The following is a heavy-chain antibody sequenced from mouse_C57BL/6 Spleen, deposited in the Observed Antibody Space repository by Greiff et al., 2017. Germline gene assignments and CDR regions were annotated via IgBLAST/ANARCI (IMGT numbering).Heavy chain of an antibody. J-gene: IGHJ1*03. D-gene: IGHD1-1*01. CDR2: IDPSDSET. CDR1: GYTFTSYW. Sequence: QVQLQQPGAELVRPGSSVKLSCKASGYTFTSYWMHWVKQRPIQGLEWIGNIDPSDSETHYNQKFKDKATLTVDKSSRTAYMQRSSLTSEDSAVYYCARNFYYYGSSYGYFDVWGTGTTVTVSS. V-gene: IGHV1-52*01. CDR3: ARNFYYYGSSYGYFDV.